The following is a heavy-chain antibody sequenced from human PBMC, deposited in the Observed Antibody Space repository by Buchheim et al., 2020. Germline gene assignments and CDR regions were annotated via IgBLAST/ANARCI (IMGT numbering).Heavy chain of an antibody. CDR1: GFSFSDYG. CDR3: ARAGPYNDNSGYFSSFDY. CDR2: ISSGLGNR. D-gene: IGHD3-22*01. Sequence: EVQLVESGGGLVQPGGSLRLSCVTSGFSFSDYGMHWVRQVPGKGLVWVSHISSGLGNRKYADSVKGRFTISRDNAKNTLYLQMDSLRAEDAAVYYCARAGPYNDNSGYFSSFDYWGQGTL. V-gene: IGHV3-74*03. J-gene: IGHJ4*02.